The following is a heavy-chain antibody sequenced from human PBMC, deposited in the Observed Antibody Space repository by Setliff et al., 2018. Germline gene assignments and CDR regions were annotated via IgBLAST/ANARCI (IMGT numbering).Heavy chain of an antibody. V-gene: IGHV3-7*03. CDR2: IKQDGSEK. CDR3: ARDHAYGSRFYYYYYNMDV. J-gene: IGHJ6*02. CDR1: GFTFSSYW. D-gene: IGHD3-10*01. Sequence: QPGGSLRLSCAASGFTFSSYWMSWVRQAPGKGLEWVANIKQDGSEKYYVDSVKGRFTISRDNAKNSLYLQMNSLRAEDTALYYCARDHAYGSRFYYYYYNMDVWGQGTTVTVSS.